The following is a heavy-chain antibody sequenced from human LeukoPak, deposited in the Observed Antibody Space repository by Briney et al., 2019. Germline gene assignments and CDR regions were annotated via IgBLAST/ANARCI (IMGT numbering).Heavy chain of an antibody. CDR3: ANPRGGGELDY. D-gene: IGHD2-21*01. CDR2: IRYDGDTK. J-gene: IGHJ4*02. Sequence: GGSLRLSCAVSGFAFGSYNMHWVRQAPGKGLEWVAFIRYDGDTKYYADSLKGRFTISRDNSKNTLYLQIHSLRSEDTAVYYCANPRGGGELDYWGQGSLVTVSS. V-gene: IGHV3-30*02. CDR1: GFAFGSYN.